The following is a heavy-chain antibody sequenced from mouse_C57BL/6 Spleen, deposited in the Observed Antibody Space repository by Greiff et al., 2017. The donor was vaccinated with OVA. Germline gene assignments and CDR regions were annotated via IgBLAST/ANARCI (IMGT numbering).Heavy chain of an antibody. CDR2: ISDGGSYT. V-gene: IGHV5-4*01. J-gene: IGHJ2*01. CDR3: ARDGATVVDYYFDY. D-gene: IGHD1-1*01. CDR1: GFTFSSYA. Sequence: EVMLVESGGGLVKPGGSLKLSCAASGFTFSSYAMSWVRQTPEKRLEWVATISDGGSYTYYPDNVKSRFTISRDNAKNNLYVQMSHLKSEDTAMYYCARDGATVVDYYFDYCGQGTTLTGSS.